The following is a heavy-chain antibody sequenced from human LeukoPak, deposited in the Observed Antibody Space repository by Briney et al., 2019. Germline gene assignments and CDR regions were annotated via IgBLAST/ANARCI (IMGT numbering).Heavy chain of an antibody. CDR1: GGSFSGYY. CDR3: ARRFGGYCSSTSCYYYGMDV. Sequence: SETLSLTCAVYGGSFSGYYWSWIRQPPGKGLEWIGETNHSGSTNYNPSLKSRVTISVDTSKNQFSLKLSSVTAADTAVYYCARRFGGYCSSTSCYYYGMDVWGKGTTVTVSS. CDR2: TNHSGST. J-gene: IGHJ6*04. D-gene: IGHD2-2*01. V-gene: IGHV4-34*01.